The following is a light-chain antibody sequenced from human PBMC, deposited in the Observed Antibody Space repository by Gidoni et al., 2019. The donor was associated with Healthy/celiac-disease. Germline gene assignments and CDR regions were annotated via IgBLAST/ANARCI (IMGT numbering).Light chain of an antibody. CDR1: QSLLHSNGYNY. J-gene: IGKJ1*01. V-gene: IGKV2-28*01. Sequence: VRTQSPLSRPVTPGEPASIACRSSQSLLHSNGYNYLEWYLQQPGQSPQLLISLGSNRASGVPARFSGSGSGTDFTLKISRVEAEDVGVYYCMPALHPFTWPFGPGPKVEIK. CDR2: LGS. CDR3: MPALHPFTWP.